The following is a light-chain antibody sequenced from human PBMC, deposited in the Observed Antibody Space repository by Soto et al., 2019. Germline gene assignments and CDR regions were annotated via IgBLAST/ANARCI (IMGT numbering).Light chain of an antibody. CDR2: NTN. V-gene: IGLV7-43*01. CDR1: TGAVTSGYY. J-gene: IGLJ2*01. CDR3: LLYYGGARV. Sequence: QAVVTQEPSLTVSPGGTVTLTCASSTGAVTSGYYPNWFQQKPGQAPRALIYNTNNKHSWTPARFSGSLLGDKAALTLSGVRPEDEAEYYCLLYYGGARVFGGGTKVTVL.